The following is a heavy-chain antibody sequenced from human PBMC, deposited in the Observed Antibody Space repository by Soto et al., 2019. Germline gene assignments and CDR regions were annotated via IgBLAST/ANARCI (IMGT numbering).Heavy chain of an antibody. D-gene: IGHD5-12*01. Sequence: PGGSLRLSCAASGFTFLSYGMHWVRQAPGEGLEWVAVIWHDGSNQYYADCGKGRFTIARDNSKNTLYLQMNSLRAEDTAVYYCARDRTGGYSGYDSYYYYGMDGWGQGTTVTGSS. CDR2: IWHDGSNQ. CDR3: ARDRTGGYSGYDSYYYYGMDG. J-gene: IGHJ6*02. V-gene: IGHV3-33*01. CDR1: GFTFLSYG.